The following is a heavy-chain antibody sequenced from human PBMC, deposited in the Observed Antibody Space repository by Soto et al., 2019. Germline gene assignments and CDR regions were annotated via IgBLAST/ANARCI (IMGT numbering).Heavy chain of an antibody. V-gene: IGHV3-30*18. Sequence: PGESLRLSCAASGFTFSSYGMQWVRQAPGKGLEWVAVISYDGSNKYYADSVKGRFTISRDNSKNTLYLQMSSQRPEDTAVYYCAKGSPESPYHYYTMDVWGQGTTVTVSS. CDR2: ISYDGSNK. CDR3: AKGSPESPYHYYTMDV. CDR1: GFTFSSYG. J-gene: IGHJ6*01.